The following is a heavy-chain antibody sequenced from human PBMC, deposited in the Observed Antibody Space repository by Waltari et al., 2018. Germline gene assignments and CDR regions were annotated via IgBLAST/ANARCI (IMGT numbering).Heavy chain of an antibody. CDR2: LKKDGSDK. Sequence: EAQLEESGGGLVQPGGSLRLSCAASGFIFRSSWLTWVRQVPGKGLEWVANLKKDGSDKHYMDSVKGRFTISRDNAKNSLYLQMSSLRADDTAVYYCARDSSPGDSSAWYDAFDVWGRGTMVTVSS. CDR3: ARDSSPGDSSAWYDAFDV. CDR1: GFIFRSSW. D-gene: IGHD6-19*01. V-gene: IGHV3-7*03. J-gene: IGHJ3*01.